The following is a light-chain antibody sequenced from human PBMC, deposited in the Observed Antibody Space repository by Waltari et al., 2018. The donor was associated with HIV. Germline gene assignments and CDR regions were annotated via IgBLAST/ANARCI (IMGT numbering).Light chain of an antibody. Sequence: QSALTQPRSVSGSPGQSVTTSCTGTSGDVGAYKYVSWYQKRPDTAPKLMVYDVANRPSGVPDRFSGSKSGNTASLTISGLRADDEAEYYCCSYAGSYTVLFGGGTKLTVL. V-gene: IGLV2-11*01. CDR3: CSYAGSYTVL. CDR1: SGDVGAYKY. CDR2: DVA. J-gene: IGLJ2*01.